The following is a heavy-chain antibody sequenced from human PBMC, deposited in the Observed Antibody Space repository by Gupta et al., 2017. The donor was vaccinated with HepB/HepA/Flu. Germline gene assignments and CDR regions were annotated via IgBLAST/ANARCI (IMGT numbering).Heavy chain of an antibody. Sequence: EVHLLQSGGGLVQPGGSLRLSCAASGLPLTGTAMRWVRQAPGKGLEWVSGIGSDMRTHYADSVKGRFTISRDNSQNTVSLEMNSLRAEDTAVYYCAKDLHFWSAMDVWGEGTTVTVSS. D-gene: IGHD3-3*02. CDR2: IGSDMRT. CDR1: GLPLTGTA. V-gene: IGHV3-23*01. CDR3: AKDLHFWSAMDV. J-gene: IGHJ6*03.